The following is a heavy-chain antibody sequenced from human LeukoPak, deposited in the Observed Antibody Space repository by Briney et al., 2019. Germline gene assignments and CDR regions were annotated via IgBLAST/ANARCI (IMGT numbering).Heavy chain of an antibody. V-gene: IGHV3-43*02. CDR2: ISGDGGST. J-gene: IGHJ4*02. CDR1: GFTFDDYA. D-gene: IGHD6-19*01. Sequence: GGSLRLSCAASGFTFDDYAMHWVRHAPGKGLEWVSLISGDGGSTYYADSVKGRFTISRDNSKNSLFLQMNSLRAEDTAVYYCARVSQWLVPYGGQGTLVTVSA. CDR3: ARVSQWLVPY.